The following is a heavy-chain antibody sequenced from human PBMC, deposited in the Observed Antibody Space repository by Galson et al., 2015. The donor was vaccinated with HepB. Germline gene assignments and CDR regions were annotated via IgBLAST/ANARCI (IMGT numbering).Heavy chain of an antibody. D-gene: IGHD1-26*01. J-gene: IGHJ3*02. CDR2: FDPEDGET. V-gene: IGHV1-24*01. CDR3: ATAPGVGPRVSYAFDI. CDR1: GYTLTELS. Sequence: SVKVSCKVSGYTLTELSMHWVRQAPGKGLEWMGGFDPEDGETIYAQKFQGRVTMTEDTSTDTAYMELSSLRSEDTAVYYCATAPGVGPRVSYAFDIWGQGTMVTVSS.